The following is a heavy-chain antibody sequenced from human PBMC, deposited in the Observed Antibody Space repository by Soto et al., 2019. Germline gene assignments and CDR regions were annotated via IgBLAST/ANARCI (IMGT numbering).Heavy chain of an antibody. V-gene: IGHV3-33*01. Sequence: GGSLRLSCAASGFTFSSYGMHWVRQAPGKGLEWEAVIWYDGSNKDYADSMKCRFTITRDNSENKLYLQMNSLSAEETAVYYCARDLDYGGNSAKTGYFQHWGQGTLVTVSS. CDR2: IWYDGSNK. D-gene: IGHD4-17*01. CDR1: GFTFSSYG. CDR3: ARDLDYGGNSAKTGYFQH. J-gene: IGHJ1*01.